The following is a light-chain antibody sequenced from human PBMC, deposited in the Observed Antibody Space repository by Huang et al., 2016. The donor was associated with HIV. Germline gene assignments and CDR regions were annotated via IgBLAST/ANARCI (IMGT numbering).Light chain of an antibody. CDR3: QQLNSYPVT. J-gene: IGKJ4*01. CDR2: GAS. V-gene: IGKV1-9*01. Sequence: IQLTQSPSSLSASVGDRVIITCRASQDISSYLAWYHQRPGKAPKRLIYGASTLQSGVPSRFSGSGSGTDFTLTISSLQPEDSATYYCQQLNSYPVTFGGGTKVEVK. CDR1: QDISSY.